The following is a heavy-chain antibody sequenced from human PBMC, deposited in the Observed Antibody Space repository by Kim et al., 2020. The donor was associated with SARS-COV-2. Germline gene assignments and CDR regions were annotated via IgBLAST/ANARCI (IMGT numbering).Heavy chain of an antibody. CDR3: AKDAASPYLVLGGYAFDI. D-gene: IGHD3-3*02. J-gene: IGHJ3*02. CDR2: ISGSGGST. CDR1: GFTFSSYA. Sequence: GGSLRLSCAASGFTFSSYAMSWVRQAPGKGLEWVSAISGSGGSTYYADSVKGRFTISRDNSKNTLYLQMNSLRAEDTAVYYCAKDAASPYLVLGGYAFDIWGQGTMVTVSS. V-gene: IGHV3-23*01.